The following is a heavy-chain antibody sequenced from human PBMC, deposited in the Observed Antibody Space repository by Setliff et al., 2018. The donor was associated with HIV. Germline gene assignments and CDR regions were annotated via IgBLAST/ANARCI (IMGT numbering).Heavy chain of an antibody. D-gene: IGHD5-18*01. J-gene: IGHJ4*02. CDR2: TYYRSKWYT. Sequence: SQTLSLTCAISGDSVSSDSAAWNWIRQSPSRGLEWLARTYYRSKWYTDYAVSVKSRITINPDTSRNQFSLQLSSVIPDDSAVYFCARGGITAYYFDHWAQGTLVTVAS. CDR3: ARGGITAYYFDH. CDR1: GDSVSSDSAA. V-gene: IGHV6-1*01.